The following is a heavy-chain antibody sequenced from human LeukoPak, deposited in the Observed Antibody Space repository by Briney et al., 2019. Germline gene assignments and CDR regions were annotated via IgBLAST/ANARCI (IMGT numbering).Heavy chain of an antibody. CDR1: GYTFTSYA. J-gene: IGHJ5*02. D-gene: IGHD2-2*01. Sequence: ASGKVSCKAAGYTFTSYAISWVRQAPGQGLEWMWCITADNSNTHSAQRFQGRVTMTTDTATSTASMELRRLRMDDRAVYYCARLCSIRSCLHAWFDPWSKGNLVTLSS. CDR2: ITADNSNT. CDR3: ARLCSIRSCLHAWFDP. V-gene: IGHV1-18*01.